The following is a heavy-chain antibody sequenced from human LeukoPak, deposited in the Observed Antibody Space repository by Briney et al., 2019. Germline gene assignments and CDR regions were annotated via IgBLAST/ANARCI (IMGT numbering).Heavy chain of an antibody. CDR1: GFTFSSYA. CDR3: ARGERMDY. Sequence: GGSLRLSCAASGFTFSSYAMHWVRQAPGKGLEWVAVISYDGSNKYYADSVKGRFTISRDNSKNTLYLQMNSLRAEDTAVYYCARGERMDYWGQGTLVTVSS. V-gene: IGHV3-30-3*01. D-gene: IGHD1-1*01. CDR2: ISYDGSNK. J-gene: IGHJ4*02.